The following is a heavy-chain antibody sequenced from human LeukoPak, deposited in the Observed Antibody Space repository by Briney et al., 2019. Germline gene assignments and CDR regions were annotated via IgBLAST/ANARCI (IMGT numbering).Heavy chain of an antibody. V-gene: IGHV1-46*01. CDR2: INPSGGST. CDR1: GYTFTSYY. J-gene: IGHJ4*02. Sequence: GASVKVSCKASGYTFTSYYMHWVRQAPGQGLEWMGIINPSGGSTSYALKFQGRATMTRDTSTSTVYMELSSLRSEDTAVYYCARDLGSCGGDCYPYYFDYWGQGTLVTVSS. CDR3: ARDLGSCGGDCYPYYFDY. D-gene: IGHD2-21*01.